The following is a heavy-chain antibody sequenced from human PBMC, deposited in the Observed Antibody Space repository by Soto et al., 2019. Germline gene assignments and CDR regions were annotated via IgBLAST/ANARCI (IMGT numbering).Heavy chain of an antibody. CDR1: GGSISSGGYS. D-gene: IGHD3-22*01. V-gene: IGHV4-30-2*05. CDR2: IYYSGTT. Sequence: QLQLQESGSGLVKPSQTLSLTCAVSGGSISSGGYSWSWIRQPPGKGLEWIGDIYYSGTTYYNPSLKSRVTISVDTSKNQFSLKLSSVTAADTAVFYCARVYDSSGYPAAGGAFDIWGQGTMVTVSS. J-gene: IGHJ3*02. CDR3: ARVYDSSGYPAAGGAFDI.